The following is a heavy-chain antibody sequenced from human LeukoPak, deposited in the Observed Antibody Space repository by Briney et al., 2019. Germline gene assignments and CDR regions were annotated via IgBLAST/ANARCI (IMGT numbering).Heavy chain of an antibody. Sequence: GGSLRLSRSASGFTFSTYAMNCVRQAPGEGLEWVSYITSSGTTIHYADSVKGRFTTSRDNAKNSQYLQTNSLRVEHTAVYYCARDGPAALVDYWGQGTLVTVSS. CDR3: ARDGPAALVDY. CDR2: ITSSGTTI. J-gene: IGHJ4*02. CDR1: GFTFSTYA. D-gene: IGHD2-2*01. V-gene: IGHV3-48*01.